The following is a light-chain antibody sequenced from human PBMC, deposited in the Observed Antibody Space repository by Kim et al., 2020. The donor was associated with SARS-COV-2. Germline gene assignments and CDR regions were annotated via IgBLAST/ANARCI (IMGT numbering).Light chain of an antibody. CDR2: SNN. J-gene: IGLJ2*01. V-gene: IGLV1-44*01. Sequence: ELTQPPSASGTPGQRVTISCSGSSSNIGSNTVNWYQQLPGTAPKLLIYSNNQRPSGVPDRFSGSKSGTSASLAISGLQSEDEADYYCAAWDDSLNGPVFGGWTQLTV. CDR1: SSNIGSNT. CDR3: AAWDDSLNGPV.